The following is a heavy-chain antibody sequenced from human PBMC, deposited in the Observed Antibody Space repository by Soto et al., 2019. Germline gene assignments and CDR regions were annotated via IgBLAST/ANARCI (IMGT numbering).Heavy chain of an antibody. V-gene: IGHV1-69*01. J-gene: IGHJ4*02. CDR2: ILPVSAPP. CDR3: ATDSNYDVSNSF. Sequence: QVQLVQSGAEVKKPGSSVRVSCKASGGTLNNYAINWVRQAPGQGLEWMGGILPVSAPPDYAQKFQGRVSITADHSTSTVYMELSRLKYDDTAVYFCATDSNYDVSNSFWGQGTLVTVSS. CDR1: GGTLNNYA. D-gene: IGHD3-3*01.